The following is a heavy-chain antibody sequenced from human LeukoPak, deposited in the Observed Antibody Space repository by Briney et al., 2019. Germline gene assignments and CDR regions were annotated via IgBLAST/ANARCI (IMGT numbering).Heavy chain of an antibody. J-gene: IGHJ4*02. Sequence: PSETLSLTCTVSRGSISSSSYYWGWIRQPPGKGLEWIGSIFYSGSTYYNPSLKSRVTISVDTSKNQFSLKLSSVTAADTAVYYCARILRYYDSSGYFLYYFDYWGQGTLVTVSS. CDR3: ARILRYYDSSGYFLYYFDY. D-gene: IGHD3-22*01. CDR1: RGSISSSSYY. CDR2: IFYSGST. V-gene: IGHV4-39*07.